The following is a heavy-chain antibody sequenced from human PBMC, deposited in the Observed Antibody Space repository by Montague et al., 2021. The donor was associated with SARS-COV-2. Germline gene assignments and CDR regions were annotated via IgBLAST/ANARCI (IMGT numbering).Heavy chain of an antibody. V-gene: IGHV4-61*02. Sequence: TLSLTCTVSGGSISSGSYYWSWIRQPAGKGLEWLGRIYTSGTTDYSFSLKSRVTISVDTSKNQFSLKLTSVTAADTAVYYCARARGGSWAHLDNWGQGSLVTVSS. D-gene: IGHD2-15*01. CDR1: GGSISSGSYY. J-gene: IGHJ4*02. CDR3: ARARGGSWAHLDN. CDR2: IYTSGTT.